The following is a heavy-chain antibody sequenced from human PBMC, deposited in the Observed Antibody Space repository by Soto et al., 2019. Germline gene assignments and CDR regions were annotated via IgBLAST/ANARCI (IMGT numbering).Heavy chain of an antibody. CDR1: GFTFTRYS. V-gene: IGHV3-21*06. CDR3: ARDRSTTLLDV. Sequence: GGSLRLSCAASGFTFTRYSMNWVRQAPGKGLEWVSSISSTTNYIYYGDSMKGRFTISRDNAKNSLFLQMNSLRAEDTAVYYCARDRSTTLLDVWGQGTTVTVSS. D-gene: IGHD2-2*01. J-gene: IGHJ6*02. CDR2: ISSTTNYI.